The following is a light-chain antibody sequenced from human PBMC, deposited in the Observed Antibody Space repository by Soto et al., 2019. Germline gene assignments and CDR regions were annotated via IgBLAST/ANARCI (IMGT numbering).Light chain of an antibody. CDR2: GAS. CDR3: QQYGSSPRT. J-gene: IGKJ1*01. CDR1: QSVSSSD. Sequence: VLTQSPGTLSLSPGEIATLSCRASQSVSSSDLAWYQQKPGQAPRLLIYGASSRATGIPDRFSGSGSGTDFTLTISRLEPEDFAVYYCQQYGSSPRTFGQGTKVDIK. V-gene: IGKV3-20*01.